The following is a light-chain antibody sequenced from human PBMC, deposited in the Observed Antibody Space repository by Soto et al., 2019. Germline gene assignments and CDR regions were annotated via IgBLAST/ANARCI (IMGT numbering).Light chain of an antibody. CDR2: DVT. CDR3: SSYTTRSTLV. V-gene: IGLV2-14*01. Sequence: QSVLTQPAYVSGSPGQSITISCTGTSSDVGAYDFVSWYQHSPGKAPKLVTFDVTHRPPGISDRFSGSKSANTASLTISGLQAADEAFYYCSSYTTRSTLVFGGGTKATVL. J-gene: IGLJ1*01. CDR1: SSDVGAYDF.